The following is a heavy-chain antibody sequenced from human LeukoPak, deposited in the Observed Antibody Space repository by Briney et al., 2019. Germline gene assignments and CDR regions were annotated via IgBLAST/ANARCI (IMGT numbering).Heavy chain of an antibody. CDR3: ARVGTASTTNNWFDP. Sequence: PGGSLRLSCVVSEFIFSDYGMNWVRQAPGKGLEWISFIHSDSTIIHYADSVKGRFTISRDNAKNSLYLDMNSLQAEDTAIYYCARVGTASTTNNWFDPWGQGTLVTVSP. J-gene: IGHJ5*02. V-gene: IGHV3-48*01. D-gene: IGHD1-7*01. CDR1: EFIFSDYG. CDR2: IHSDSTII.